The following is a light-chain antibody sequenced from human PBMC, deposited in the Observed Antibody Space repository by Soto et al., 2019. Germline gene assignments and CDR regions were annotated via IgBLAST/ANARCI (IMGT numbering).Light chain of an antibody. J-gene: IGKJ3*01. CDR3: QKHNSAPFT. V-gene: IGKV1-27*01. CDR2: SAS. CDR1: QGISNY. Sequence: DIQMTQSPSPLSASVGDRVTITCRASQGISNYLAWYQQKPGKVPKLLIYSASTLQLGVTSRFSGSGSGTDFTLTISSLQPEDVATYYCQKHNSAPFTFGPGTKVDIK.